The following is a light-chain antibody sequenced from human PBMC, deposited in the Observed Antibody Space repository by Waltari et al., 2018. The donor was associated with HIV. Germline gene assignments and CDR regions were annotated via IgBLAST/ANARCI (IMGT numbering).Light chain of an antibody. J-gene: IGLJ1*01. CDR2: DDS. Sequence: SYVLTQPPSVSVATGQMARLACWGNNLGSKSVHWFQQKPGQAPLLGVYDDSDRPSGIPERVSGSNSGHTATLTISRVEAGDEADYFCQVWDSNSDQFVFGSGTKVTVL. CDR1: NLGSKS. V-gene: IGLV3-21*02. CDR3: QVWDSNSDQFV.